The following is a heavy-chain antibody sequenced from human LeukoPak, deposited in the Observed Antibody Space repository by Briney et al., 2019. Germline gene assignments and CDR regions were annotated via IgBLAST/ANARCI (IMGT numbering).Heavy chain of an antibody. CDR3: ARDPGQYYDFWSGYLGGGDY. Sequence: GGSLRLFCAASGFTFSSYSMNWVRQAPGKGLEWVSYISSSSSTIYYADSVKGRFTISRDNAKNSLYLQMNSLRAEDTAVYYWARDPGQYYDFWSGYLGGGDYWGQGTLVTVSS. CDR1: GFTFSSYS. D-gene: IGHD3-3*01. CDR2: ISSSSSTI. V-gene: IGHV3-48*01. J-gene: IGHJ4*02.